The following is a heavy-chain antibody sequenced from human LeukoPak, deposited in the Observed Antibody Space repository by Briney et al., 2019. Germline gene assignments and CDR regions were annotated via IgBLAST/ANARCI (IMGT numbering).Heavy chain of an antibody. CDR2: ISGSGGYT. CDR3: AKERGSGWYYFDY. V-gene: IGHV3-23*01. J-gene: IGHJ4*02. Sequence: SGGSLRLSCATSEFTFSSYAVSWVRQAPGKGLEWVSGISGSGGYTYYADSVKGRFTISRDNSKNTLYLQMNSLRAEDTAIYYCAKERGSGWYYFDYWGQGTLVTVSS. D-gene: IGHD6-19*01. CDR1: EFTFSSYA.